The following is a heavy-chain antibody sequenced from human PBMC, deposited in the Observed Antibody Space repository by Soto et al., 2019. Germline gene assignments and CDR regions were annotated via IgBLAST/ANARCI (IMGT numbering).Heavy chain of an antibody. CDR1: VSFGTYY. V-gene: IGHV4-59*01. CDR3: AREGGGYRFDR. D-gene: IGHD3-16*02. J-gene: IGHJ4*02. CDR2: IFSSEHF. Sequence: QVQLQESGPGLVQPSETLSLTCVGVSFGTYYWSWIRQPPGKGLEWLGYIFSSEHFKYNPSLKSRLTISVDPSKNHVSLRLTSVTAADTAVYYCAREGGGYRFDRWGQGTLVTVSS.